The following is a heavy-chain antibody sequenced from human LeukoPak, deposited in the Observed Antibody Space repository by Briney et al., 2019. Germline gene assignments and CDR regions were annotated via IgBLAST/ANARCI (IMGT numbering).Heavy chain of an antibody. J-gene: IGHJ4*02. D-gene: IGHD3-10*01. Sequence: PSETLSLTCAVSGGSISSYYWSWIRQPPGKGLEWIAYIYNSGSTNYNPSLKSRVTISVDMSKNEFSLRLSSVTAADTAVYYCARRRGGSYFDYWGQGTLVTVSS. CDR2: IYNSGST. V-gene: IGHV4-59*08. CDR3: ARRRGGSYFDY. CDR1: GGSISSYY.